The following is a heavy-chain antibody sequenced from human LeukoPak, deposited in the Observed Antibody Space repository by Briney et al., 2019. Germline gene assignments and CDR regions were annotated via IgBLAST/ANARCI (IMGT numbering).Heavy chain of an antibody. D-gene: IGHD2-8*01. CDR1: GFTFSSYA. Sequence: GGSLRLSCAASGFTFSSYAMTWVRQAPGKGLEWVSAIRGSGDTTFYADSVKGRFTISRDNSKNTLYLQINSLRAEDTAVYYCTKVAFLGYCTPWGQGTLVTVSS. V-gene: IGHV3-23*01. J-gene: IGHJ5*01. CDR3: TKVAFLGYCTP. CDR2: IRGSGDTT.